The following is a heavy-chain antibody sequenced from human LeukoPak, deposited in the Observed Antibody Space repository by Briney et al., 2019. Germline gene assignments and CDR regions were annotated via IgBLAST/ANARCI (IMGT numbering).Heavy chain of an antibody. CDR2: ISSTGSSL. CDR3: ARALNYYGSGSYYEFDY. Sequence: GGSLRLSCAASGLTFSDHYMSWIRQAPGKGLEWVSYISSTGSSLHYADSVMGRFTISRDNAKNSLYLQMNSLRAEDTAVYYCARALNYYGSGSYYEFDYWGQGTLVTVSS. V-gene: IGHV3-11*01. J-gene: IGHJ4*02. CDR1: GLTFSDHY. D-gene: IGHD3-10*01.